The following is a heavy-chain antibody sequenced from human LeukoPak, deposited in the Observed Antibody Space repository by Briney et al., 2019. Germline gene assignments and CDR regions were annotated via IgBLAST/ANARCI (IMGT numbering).Heavy chain of an antibody. Sequence: GGSLRLSCAASGFTFINYAMSWVRQAPGKGLEWVSGISGSGDSTYYTDSVKGRFTISRDNSKNTLYLQMNSLRVDDTAVYYCARDNYCSSTDCYNFDYWGQGTLVTVSS. CDR3: ARDNYCSSTDCYNFDY. J-gene: IGHJ4*02. CDR1: GFTFINYA. CDR2: ISGSGDST. D-gene: IGHD2-2*02. V-gene: IGHV3-23*01.